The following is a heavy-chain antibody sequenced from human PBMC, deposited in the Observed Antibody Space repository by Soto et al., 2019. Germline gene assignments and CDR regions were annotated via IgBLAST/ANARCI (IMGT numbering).Heavy chain of an antibody. CDR2: IKYDGSET. CDR1: GFTFSTYL. V-gene: IGHV3-7*01. J-gene: IGHJ4*02. CDR3: ARYSSAWGL. D-gene: IGHD6-19*01. Sequence: GGSLRLSCAAAGFTFSTYLMSWVRQAPGKGLEWVANIKYDGSETYYVDSVKGRFTISRDNAKNSLYLQMNSLRGEDTAVYYFARYSSAWGLWGQGTLVTVSS.